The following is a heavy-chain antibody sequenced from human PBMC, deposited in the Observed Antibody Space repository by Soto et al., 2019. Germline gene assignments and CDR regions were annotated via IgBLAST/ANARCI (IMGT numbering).Heavy chain of an antibody. V-gene: IGHV4-59*08. CDR2: IYYSGST. D-gene: IGHD4-17*01. CDR3: ARSDYGDYEFDY. CDR1: GGSISSYY. Sequence: SETLSLTCTVSGGSISSYYWSWIRQPPGKGLEWIGYIYYSGSTNYNPSLKSRVTISVDTSKNQFSLKLSSVTAADTAVYYCARSDYGDYEFDYWGQGTLVTVSS. J-gene: IGHJ4*02.